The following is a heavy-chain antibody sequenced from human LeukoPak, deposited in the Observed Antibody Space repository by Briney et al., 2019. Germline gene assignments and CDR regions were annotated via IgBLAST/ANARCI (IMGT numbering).Heavy chain of an antibody. CDR1: GYTFTSYD. CDR2: ISAYNGNT. CDR3: ARDLSRGVAAAGTSRRFDY. V-gene: IGHV1-18*04. D-gene: IGHD6-13*01. J-gene: IGHJ4*02. Sequence: GASVKVSFKASGYTFTSYDISWMRQAPAQGLERMGWISAYNGNTNYAQKLQGRVTMTTDTSTSTAYMELRSLRSNDTAVYYRARDLSRGVAAAGTSRRFDYWGQGTLVTVSS.